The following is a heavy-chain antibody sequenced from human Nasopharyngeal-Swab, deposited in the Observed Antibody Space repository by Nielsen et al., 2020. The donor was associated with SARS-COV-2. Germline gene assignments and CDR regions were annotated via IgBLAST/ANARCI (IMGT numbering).Heavy chain of an antibody. CDR1: GYTFTSYA. D-gene: IGHD2-8*01. V-gene: IGHV7-4-1*02. J-gene: IGHJ6*02. CDR2: INTNTGNP. Sequence: ASVQVSCKASGYTFTSYAMNWVRQAPGQGLEGMGWINTNTGNPTYAQGFTGGFVFSLDTSVSTAYLQISSLKAEDTAVYSCARGSEVGDIVLMVYAMAPGGYYYYGMDVWGQGTTVTVSS. CDR3: ARGSEVGDIVLMVYAMAPGGYYYYGMDV.